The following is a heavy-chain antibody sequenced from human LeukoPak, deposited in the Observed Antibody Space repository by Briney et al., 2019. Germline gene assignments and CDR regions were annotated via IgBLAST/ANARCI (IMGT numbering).Heavy chain of an antibody. J-gene: IGHJ5*02. V-gene: IGHV3-9*03. Sequence: GGSLRLSCAASGFTFDDYAMHWVRQAPGKGLEWVSGISWNSGSIGYADSVKGRFTISRDNAKNSLYLQMNSLRAEDMALYYCAKGKQPLGDSSWYDHWGQGTLVTVSS. CDR3: AKGKQPLGDSSWYDH. D-gene: IGHD5-18*01. CDR2: ISWNSGSI. CDR1: GFTFDDYA.